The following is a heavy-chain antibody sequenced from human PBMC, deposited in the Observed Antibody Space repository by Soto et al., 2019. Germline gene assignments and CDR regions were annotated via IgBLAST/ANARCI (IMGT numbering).Heavy chain of an antibody. D-gene: IGHD2-21*02. CDR3: AKDDFTDRGDDYFDY. J-gene: IGHJ4*02. V-gene: IGHV3-23*01. Sequence: GGSLRLSCAASGFSFTNFAMSWVRQAPGKGLEWVAGIGASGDITWYADSVKGRLSISRDNSKNTLYLQLNSLRFEDTAVYYCAKDDFTDRGDDYFDYWGPGTMVTVSS. CDR2: IGASGDIT. CDR1: GFSFTNFA.